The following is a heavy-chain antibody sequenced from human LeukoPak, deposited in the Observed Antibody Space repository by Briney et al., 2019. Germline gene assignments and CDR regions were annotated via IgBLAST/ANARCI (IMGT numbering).Heavy chain of an antibody. D-gene: IGHD6-6*01. Sequence: SVKVSCKAPVATFSAYGISWVRQAPGQGLQWMGRIIPIYGTTTYAQEFQGRATITADISTSTAYMELTSLTSEDTALYYCARDNPPKAARPGYFDYWGQGTLVTVSS. CDR1: VATFSAYG. J-gene: IGHJ4*02. CDR3: ARDNPPKAARPGYFDY. V-gene: IGHV1-69*06. CDR2: IIPIYGTT.